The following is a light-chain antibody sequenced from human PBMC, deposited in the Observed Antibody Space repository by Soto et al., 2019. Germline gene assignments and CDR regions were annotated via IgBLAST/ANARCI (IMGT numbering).Light chain of an antibody. CDR1: QSVSSN. V-gene: IGKV3-15*01. Sequence: EIVMTQSPATLSVSPGERATLSCRASQSVSSNLAWYQQKPGQAPRLLIYGASTRATGIPARFSGSGSGTEFTLSISSLQSEDFAVYYCQQSNNWPPWTFGHGTKVEIK. CDR3: QQSNNWPPWT. CDR2: GAS. J-gene: IGKJ1*01.